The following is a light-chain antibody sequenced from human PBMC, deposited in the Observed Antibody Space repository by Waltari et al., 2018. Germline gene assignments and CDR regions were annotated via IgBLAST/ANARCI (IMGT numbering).Light chain of an antibody. CDR1: QGITTS. Sequence: DIQLTQSPSFLSASVGARVTFTCRASQGITTSLAWYQQKPGRVPELLIYGASTLQIGVPSRFSGSGSGTDFTLTISSLQPEDFATYYCQQLYTYPLTCGGGSKVEIK. V-gene: IGKV1-9*01. CDR3: QQLYTYPLT. CDR2: GAS. J-gene: IGKJ4*01.